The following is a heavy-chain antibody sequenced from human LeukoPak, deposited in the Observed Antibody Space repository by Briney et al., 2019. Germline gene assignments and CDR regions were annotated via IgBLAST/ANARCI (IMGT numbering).Heavy chain of an antibody. V-gene: IGHV4-59*08. Sequence: SETLSLTCTVSGGSTNSYYWSWIRQPPGKGLEWIGYIYYSGTTIYNPSLKSRVTISVETSKNQFSLKLSSMTAADTAVYYCARHGYSSSYWYFDLWGRGSLVTVSS. J-gene: IGHJ2*01. D-gene: IGHD4-11*01. CDR2: IYYSGTT. CDR1: GGSTNSYY. CDR3: ARHGYSSSYWYFDL.